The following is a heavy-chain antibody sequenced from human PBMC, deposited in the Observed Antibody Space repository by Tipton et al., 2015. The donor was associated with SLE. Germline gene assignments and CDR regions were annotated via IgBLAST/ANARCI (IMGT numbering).Heavy chain of an antibody. J-gene: IGHJ4*02. CDR3: ARGYYGSGSYPFDY. CDR2: ISAYNGDT. V-gene: IGHV1-18*01. CDR1: GYTFTSYG. D-gene: IGHD3-10*01. Sequence: QVQLVQSGAEVKKPGASVKVSCKASGYTFTSYGISWVRQAPGQGLEWMGWISAYNGDTNYAQRLQGRVTMTGDTSISTAYMEVSRLTSDDTAIYYCARGYYGSGSYPFDYWGQGTLVTVSS.